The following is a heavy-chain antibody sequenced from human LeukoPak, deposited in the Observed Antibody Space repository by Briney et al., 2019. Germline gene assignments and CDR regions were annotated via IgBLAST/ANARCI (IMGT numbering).Heavy chain of an antibody. V-gene: IGHV3-23*01. CDR2: ISTTGGYT. J-gene: IGHJ4*02. Sequence: GGPLRLSCVGSGFSFSTYDMGWVRQTPGKGLEWVSAISTTGGYTEDADSVKGRFTISRDNSQNTLFLQMHSLRAEDTAVYYCAKKPATIKFPFDIWGQGTLVTVSP. D-gene: IGHD5-24*01. CDR3: AKKPATIKFPFDI. CDR1: GFSFSTYD.